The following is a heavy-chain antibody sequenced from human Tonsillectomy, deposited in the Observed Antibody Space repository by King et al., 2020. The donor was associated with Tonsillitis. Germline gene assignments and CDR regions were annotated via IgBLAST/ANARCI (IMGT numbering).Heavy chain of an antibody. Sequence: VQLQESGPGLVKPSETLSLTCTVSGGSISSYYWSWIRQPAGKGLEWIGRIYTSGSTNYNPSLKSRVTMSVDTSKNQFSLKLSSVTAADTAVYYCARDAQDDYVWVSYRSPWYFDLWGRGTLVTVSS. D-gene: IGHD3-16*02. CDR3: ARDAQDDYVWVSYRSPWYFDL. V-gene: IGHV4-4*07. J-gene: IGHJ2*01. CDR2: IYTSGST. CDR1: GGSISSYY.